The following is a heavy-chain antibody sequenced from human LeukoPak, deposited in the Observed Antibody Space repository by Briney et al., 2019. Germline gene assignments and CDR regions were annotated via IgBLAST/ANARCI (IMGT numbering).Heavy chain of an antibody. CDR1: GFTFSSYW. D-gene: IGHD6-19*01. V-gene: IGHV3-7*01. J-gene: IGHJ4*02. CDR2: IKQDRSEK. CDR3: AREGGSGWYGGNYFDY. Sequence: GGSLRLSCAASGFTFSSYWMSWVRQAPGKGLEWVANIKQDRSEKYYVDSVKGRFTISRDNAKNSLYLQMNSLRAEDTAVYYCAREGGSGWYGGNYFDYWGQGTLVTVSS.